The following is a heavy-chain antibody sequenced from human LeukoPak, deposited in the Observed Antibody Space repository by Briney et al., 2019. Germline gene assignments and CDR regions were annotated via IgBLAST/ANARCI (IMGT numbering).Heavy chain of an antibody. CDR1: GFTFSSYG. V-gene: IGHV3-30*02. CDR2: IRYDGSNK. J-gene: IGHJ3*02. CDR3: ARDSDEGEGDAFDI. Sequence: GGSLRLSCAASGFTFSSYGMHWIRQAPGKGLEWVAFIRYDGSNKYYADSVKGRFTISRDNSKNTLYLQMNSLRAEDTAVYYCARDSDEGEGDAFDIWGQGTMVTVSS.